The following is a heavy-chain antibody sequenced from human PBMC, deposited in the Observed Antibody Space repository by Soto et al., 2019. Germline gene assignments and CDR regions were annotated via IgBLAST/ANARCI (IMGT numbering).Heavy chain of an antibody. J-gene: IGHJ5*02. CDR2: IYYSGST. CDR1: GGSISSGGYY. D-gene: IGHD3-10*01. V-gene: IGHV4-31*03. Sequence: QVQLQESGPGLVKPSQTLSLTCTVSGGSISSGGYYWSWIRQHPGKGLEWIGYIYYSGSTYYNPSLKSRVTISVDTSKNQFSLKLSSVTAADTAVYYCAREVLWFGESTVFNPWGQGTLVTVSS. CDR3: AREVLWFGESTVFNP.